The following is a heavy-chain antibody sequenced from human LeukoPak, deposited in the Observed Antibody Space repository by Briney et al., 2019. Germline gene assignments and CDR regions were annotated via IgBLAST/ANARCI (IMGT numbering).Heavy chain of an antibody. J-gene: IGHJ4*02. D-gene: IGHD2-8*01. V-gene: IGHV4-59*08. CDR1: GGSISGYY. CDR2: IFHTGSA. Sequence: SETLSLTCTVSGGSISGYYWSWIRQPPGKGLEWIGYIFHTGSANYNPSLKGRVTMSVDTSKNQFSLRLSSVTAADTAVYYCVRQPYTSGAYYFDYWGQGTLVTVSS. CDR3: VRQPYTSGAYYFDY.